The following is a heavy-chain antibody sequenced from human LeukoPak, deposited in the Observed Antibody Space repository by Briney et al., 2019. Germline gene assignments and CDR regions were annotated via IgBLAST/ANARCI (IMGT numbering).Heavy chain of an antibody. V-gene: IGHV4-38-2*02. CDR2: IHHSGSP. CDR1: GYSISSGYY. D-gene: IGHD1-14*01. CDR3: ARDRFGMSATGTDFDF. J-gene: IGHJ4*02. Sequence: SEALSLTCTVSGYSISSGYYWGWIRQPPGKGLEWIGSIHHSGSPYYNPSLKSRVTISGDTSKTQFSLTLSSVTAGDTAVYYCARDRFGMSATGTDFDFWGRGTLLSVSS.